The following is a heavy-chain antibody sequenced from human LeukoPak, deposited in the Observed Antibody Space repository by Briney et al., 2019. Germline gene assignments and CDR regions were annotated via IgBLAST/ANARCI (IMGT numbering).Heavy chain of an antibody. CDR1: GFTFSSYA. V-gene: IGHV3-30*04. J-gene: IGHJ6*03. CDR2: ISYDGSNK. Sequence: GRSLRLSCAASGFTFSSYAMHWVRQAPGKGLEWVAVISYDGSNKYCADSVKGRFTISRDNSKNTLYLQMNSLRAEDTAVYYCAREDDYNMDVWGKGTTVTVSS. CDR3: AREDDYNMDV. D-gene: IGHD4/OR15-4a*01.